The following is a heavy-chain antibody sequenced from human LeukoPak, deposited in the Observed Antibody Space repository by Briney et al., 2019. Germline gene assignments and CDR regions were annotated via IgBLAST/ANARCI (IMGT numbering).Heavy chain of an antibody. J-gene: IGHJ6*02. D-gene: IGHD5-12*01. Sequence: GGSLRLSCAASGFTFSSFGMHWVRQAPGKGLEWVSVITYDGSNKYYADSVKGRFTISRDNSQNTLYLQMNSLRLEDTAVYYCGRLMGGYDSYFYGMDVWGQGTTVTVSS. CDR3: GRLMGGYDSYFYGMDV. V-gene: IGHV3-30*03. CDR2: ITYDGSNK. CDR1: GFTFSSFG.